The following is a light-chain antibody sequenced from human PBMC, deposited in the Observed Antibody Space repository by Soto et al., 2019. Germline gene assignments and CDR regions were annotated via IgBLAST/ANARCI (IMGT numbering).Light chain of an antibody. CDR2: GSS. J-gene: IGKJ1*01. CDR1: QAIRIA. V-gene: IGKV1-17*01. Sequence: DIQMTQSPSSLSASVGDRVTITCRASQAIRIALDWFQQKPGKAPRRLIYGSSSLQNGVPSRFSGGGSGTEFTLTISSLQPEDFATYFCQQRSSLPWAFGQGTKVDVK. CDR3: QQRSSLPWA.